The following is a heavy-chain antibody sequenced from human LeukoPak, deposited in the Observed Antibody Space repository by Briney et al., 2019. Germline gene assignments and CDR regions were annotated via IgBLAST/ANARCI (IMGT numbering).Heavy chain of an antibody. CDR3: ARDHYDSSGYFTRFDY. D-gene: IGHD3-22*01. V-gene: IGHV3-21*01. Sequence: GGSLRLSCAASGFTFSSYSVNWVRQAPGKGLEWVSSISSSSSYIYYADSVKGRFTISRDNAKNSLYLQMNSLRAEDTAVYYCARDHYDSSGYFTRFDYWGQGTLVTVSS. J-gene: IGHJ4*02. CDR1: GFTFSSYS. CDR2: ISSSSSYI.